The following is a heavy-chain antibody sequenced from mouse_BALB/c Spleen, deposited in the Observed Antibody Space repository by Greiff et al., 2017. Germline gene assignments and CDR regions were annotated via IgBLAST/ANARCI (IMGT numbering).Heavy chain of an antibody. CDR1: GYSITSGYY. Sequence: VQLQQSGPGLVKPSQSLSLTCSVTGYSITSGYYWNWIRQFPGNKLEWMGYISYDGSNNYNPSLKNRISITRDTSKNQFFLKLNSVTTEDTATYYCAIDSSGYVGYWGQGTTLTVSS. V-gene: IGHV3-6*02. CDR3: AIDSSGYVGY. CDR2: ISYDGSN. D-gene: IGHD3-1*01. J-gene: IGHJ2*01.